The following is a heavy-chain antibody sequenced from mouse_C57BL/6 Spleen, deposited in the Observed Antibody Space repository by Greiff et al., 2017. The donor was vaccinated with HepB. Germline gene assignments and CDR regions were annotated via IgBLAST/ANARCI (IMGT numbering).Heavy chain of an antibody. Sequence: EVMLVESGGGLVKPGGSLKLSCAASGFTFSDYGMHWVRQAPEKGLEWVAYISSGSSTIYYADTVKGRFTISRDNAKNTLFLQMTSLRSEDTAMYNCAPRLGQGYAMDYWGQGTSVTVSS. CDR3: APRLGQGYAMDY. CDR2: ISSGSSTI. CDR1: GFTFSDYG. V-gene: IGHV5-17*01. D-gene: IGHD3-3*01. J-gene: IGHJ4*01.